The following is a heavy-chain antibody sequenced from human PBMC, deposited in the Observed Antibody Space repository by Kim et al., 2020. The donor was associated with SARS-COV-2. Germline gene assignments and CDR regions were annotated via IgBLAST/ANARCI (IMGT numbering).Heavy chain of an antibody. CDR1: GGSFSGYY. V-gene: IGHV4-34*01. J-gene: IGHJ4*02. CDR2: INHSGST. Sequence: SETLSLTCAVYGGSFSGYYWSWIRQPPGKGLEWIGEINHSGSTNYNPSLKSRVTISVDTSKNQFSLKLSSVTAADTAVYYCARGFRRPYQIAAAGFGLFDYWGQGTLVTVSS. D-gene: IGHD6-13*01. CDR3: ARGFRRPYQIAAAGFGLFDY.